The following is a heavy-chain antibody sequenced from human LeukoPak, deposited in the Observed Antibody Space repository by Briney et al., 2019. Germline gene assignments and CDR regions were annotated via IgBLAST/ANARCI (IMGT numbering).Heavy chain of an antibody. CDR3: ARVLRYFDWPPGI. D-gene: IGHD3-9*01. V-gene: IGHV5-51*01. CDR1: GYSVTSYW. J-gene: IGHJ3*02. CDR2: IYPGDSDT. Sequence: GESLKISCKGSGYSVTSYWIGWVRQMPGKGLEWMGIIYPGDSDTRYSPSFQGQVTISADKSISTAYLQWSSLKASDTAMYYCARVLRYFDWPPGIWGQGTMVTVSS.